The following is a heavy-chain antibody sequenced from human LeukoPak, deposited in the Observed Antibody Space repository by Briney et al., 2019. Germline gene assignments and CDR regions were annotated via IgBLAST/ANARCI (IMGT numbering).Heavy chain of an antibody. D-gene: IGHD6-19*01. V-gene: IGHV1-2*06. J-gene: IGHJ4*02. CDR1: GYTFTGYY. Sequence: ASVKVSCKASGYTFTGYYMHWVRQAPGQGLEWMGRINPNSGGTYYAQKFQGRVTMTRDTSISTAYMELSRLRSDDTALYYCARDYSSGWFDDWGQGTLVTVSS. CDR3: ARDYSSGWFDD. CDR2: INPNSGGT.